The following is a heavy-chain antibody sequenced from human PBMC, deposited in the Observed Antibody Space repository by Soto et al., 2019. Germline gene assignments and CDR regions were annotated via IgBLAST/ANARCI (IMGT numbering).Heavy chain of an antibody. Sequence: QVQLVQSGPEVKKPGASVKISCKASGSTFITYYIHWVRQAPGQGVEWMGVINPNGGSTDYAQKFQGSVTMTRDTSTSTVYLELSSLRSEDTAVYYCAKARGWFDPWGQGTLVSVSS. CDR2: INPNGGST. CDR3: AKARGWFDP. CDR1: GSTFITYY. J-gene: IGHJ5*02. D-gene: IGHD3-10*01. V-gene: IGHV1-46*01.